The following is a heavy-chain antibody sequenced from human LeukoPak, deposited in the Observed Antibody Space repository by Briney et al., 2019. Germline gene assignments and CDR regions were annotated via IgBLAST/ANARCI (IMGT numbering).Heavy chain of an antibody. CDR3: ARIPTNAVPAAHNGFDI. D-gene: IGHD2-2*01. Sequence: SETLSLTCTVSGGSISSTNYYWGWIRQPPGKGLEWIGNIYYSGSTYYNPSLRSRVTMSVDTSKNQFSLKLSSVTAADTALYFCARIPTNAVPAAHNGFDIWGQGTTVTVSS. J-gene: IGHJ3*02. CDR1: GGSISSTNYY. V-gene: IGHV4-39*01. CDR2: IYYSGST.